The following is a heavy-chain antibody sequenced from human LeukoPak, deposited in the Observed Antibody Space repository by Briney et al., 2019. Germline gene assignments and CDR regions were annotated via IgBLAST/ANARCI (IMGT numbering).Heavy chain of an antibody. V-gene: IGHV4-59*08. Sequence: SETLSLTCSVSGGSLSNDYWTWIRQSPGNGLEWIGYIYSSGTTNYNPSFKSRVTISVDTSENQFSLKLNSVTAADTAVYYCAKMGNPATVTADYWGQGTLVTVSS. CDR2: IYSSGTT. D-gene: IGHD4-17*01. J-gene: IGHJ4*02. CDR3: AKMGNPATVTADY. CDR1: GGSLSNDY.